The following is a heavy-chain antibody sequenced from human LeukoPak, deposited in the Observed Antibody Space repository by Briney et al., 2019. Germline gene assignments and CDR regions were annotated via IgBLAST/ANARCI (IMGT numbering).Heavy chain of an antibody. V-gene: IGHV5-51*01. CDR2: IYPGDSDT. D-gene: IGHD2-15*01. J-gene: IGHJ3*02. CDR1: GYSFTSYW. Sequence: GESLKISRKGSGYSFTSYWIGWVRQMPGKGLEWMGIIYPGDSDTRYSPSFQGQVTISADKSISTAYLQWSSLKASDTAMYYCARLDCSGGSCYGAFDIWGQGTMVTVSS. CDR3: ARLDCSGGSCYGAFDI.